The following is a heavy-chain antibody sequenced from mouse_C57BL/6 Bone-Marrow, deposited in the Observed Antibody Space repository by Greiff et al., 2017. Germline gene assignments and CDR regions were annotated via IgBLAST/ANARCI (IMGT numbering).Heavy chain of an antibody. V-gene: IGHV7-3*01. CDR2: IRDKANGYST. Sequence: EVLLVESGGGLVQPGGSLSLSCAASGFTFTDYYMSWVRQPPGKTLEWLAFIRDKANGYSTPYSASVQVRFSISRDNSHSKLYHQMNDLRAEYCATYDCASLLAYWGQGTLVTVSA. CDR3: ASLLAY. J-gene: IGHJ3*01. CDR1: GFTFTDYY.